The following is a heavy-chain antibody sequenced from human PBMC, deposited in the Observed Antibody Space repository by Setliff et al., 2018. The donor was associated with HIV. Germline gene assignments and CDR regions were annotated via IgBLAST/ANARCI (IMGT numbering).Heavy chain of an antibody. CDR1: GFTFSSYA. CDR2: ISSSSSYI. J-gene: IGHJ4*02. V-gene: IGHV3-21*01. Sequence: GGSLRLSCAASGFTFSSYAMSWVRQAPGKGLEWVSSISSSSSYIYYADSVKGRFTISRDNARNSLVLQMNSLRAEDTAVYYCARDEGAVAGLVWYAFDYWGQGTLVTVSS. D-gene: IGHD6-19*01. CDR3: ARDEGAVAGLVWYAFDY.